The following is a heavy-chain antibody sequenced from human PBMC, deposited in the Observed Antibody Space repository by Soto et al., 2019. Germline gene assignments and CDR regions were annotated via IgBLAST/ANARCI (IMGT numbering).Heavy chain of an antibody. J-gene: IGHJ4*02. Sequence: EVHLEQSGGGLVQPGGSLRLSCAGSGFIFSRSWMGWFRQAPGKGLEWVANIKQDGSERYYVESLKGRFTISRDNADNSVYLQMNTLTIEDTAVHYCAKLTLSMTIVVVADHWGQGTLVTVSS. D-gene: IGHD3-22*01. V-gene: IGHV3-7*01. CDR3: AKLTLSMTIVVVADH. CDR1: GFIFSRSW. CDR2: IKQDGSER.